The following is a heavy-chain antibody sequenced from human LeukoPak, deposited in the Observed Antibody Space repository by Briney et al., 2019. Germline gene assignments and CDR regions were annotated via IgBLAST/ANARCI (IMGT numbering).Heavy chain of an antibody. J-gene: IGHJ4*02. Sequence: GGSLRLSCAASGFTFSDYYMSWIRQAPGKGLEWLSYISSSGSTIYYADSVRGRFTVSRGNDKNSLSLQMNSLRVEDTAVYYCARGFVATSEFDYWGQGTLVTVSS. CDR3: ARGFVATSEFDY. D-gene: IGHD5-12*01. CDR1: GFTFSDYY. V-gene: IGHV3-11*01. CDR2: ISSSGSTI.